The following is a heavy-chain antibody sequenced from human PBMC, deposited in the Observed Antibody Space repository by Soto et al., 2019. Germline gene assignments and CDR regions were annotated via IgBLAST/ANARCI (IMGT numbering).Heavy chain of an antibody. J-gene: IGHJ5*02. D-gene: IGHD5-12*01. CDR3: AKGDNLGPKTGYAFDP. CDR2: TYFRSKWYN. V-gene: IGHV6-1*01. CDR1: GDSVSSNTAS. Sequence: SQTLSLTCAISGDSVSSNTASWNWIRQSPSRGLEWLGRTYFRSKWYNDYAVSVKSRIIVNPDTSNNQFSLQLNSVTPEDTAVYFCAKGDNLGPKTGYAFDPWGQGIMVTVSS.